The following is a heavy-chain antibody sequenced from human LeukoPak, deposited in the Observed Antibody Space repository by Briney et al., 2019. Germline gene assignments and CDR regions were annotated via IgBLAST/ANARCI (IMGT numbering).Heavy chain of an antibody. CDR2: ISSSGDAI. D-gene: IGHD6-19*01. CDR3: ARGVLYSNGWYMRGYLDY. Sequence: GGSLRLSCAASGFTFSSYEMNWVRQAPGKGLEWVSYISSSGDAIYYADSVEGRFTISRDDAKNSLYLQMNSLRAEDTAVYYCARGVLYSNGWYMRGYLDYWGQGTLVTVSS. CDR1: GFTFSSYE. V-gene: IGHV3-48*03. J-gene: IGHJ4*02.